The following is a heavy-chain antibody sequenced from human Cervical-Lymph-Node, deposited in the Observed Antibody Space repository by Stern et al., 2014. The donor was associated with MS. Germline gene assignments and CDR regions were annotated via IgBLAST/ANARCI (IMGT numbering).Heavy chain of an antibody. CDR1: GYSFTSYW. CDR2: IYPGDSHT. D-gene: IGHD4-17*01. Sequence: VQLVQSGAEVKKPGESLRISCKGSGYSFTSYWIGWVRPMPGKRLEWVGLIYPGDSHTRYSPSFQGQVTISADKSISTAYLQWSSLKASDTAMYYCARPTVTSGYFDYWGQGTLVTVSS. CDR3: ARPTVTSGYFDY. V-gene: IGHV5-51*01. J-gene: IGHJ4*02.